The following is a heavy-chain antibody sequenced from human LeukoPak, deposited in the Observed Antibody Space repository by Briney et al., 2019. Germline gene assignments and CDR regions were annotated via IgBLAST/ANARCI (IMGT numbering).Heavy chain of an antibody. J-gene: IGHJ4*02. V-gene: IGHV4-31*03. CDR1: GGSISSDDYC. D-gene: IGHD2-8*02. Sequence: SQTLSLTCSVSGGSISSDDYCWNWIRQHPGKGLEWIGYIYYSGSTYYNPSLKSRVALSVDTSKNQFSLKLNSVTAADTAVYFCARSAGWWSLDYWGQGALVTVST. CDR2: IYYSGST. CDR3: ARSAGWWSLDY.